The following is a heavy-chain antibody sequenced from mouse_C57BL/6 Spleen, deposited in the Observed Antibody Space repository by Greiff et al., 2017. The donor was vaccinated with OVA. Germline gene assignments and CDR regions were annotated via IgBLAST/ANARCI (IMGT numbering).Heavy chain of an antibody. CDR3: ARGYDYDEPWFAY. V-gene: IGHV1-4*01. J-gene: IGHJ3*01. Sequence: QVQLQQSGAELARPGASVKMSCKASGYTFTSYTMHWVKQRPGQGLEWIGYINPSSGYTKYNQKFKDKATLTADKSSSTAYMQLSSLTSEDSAVYYCARGYDYDEPWFAYWGQGTLVTVSA. CDR2: INPSSGYT. CDR1: GYTFTSYT. D-gene: IGHD2-4*01.